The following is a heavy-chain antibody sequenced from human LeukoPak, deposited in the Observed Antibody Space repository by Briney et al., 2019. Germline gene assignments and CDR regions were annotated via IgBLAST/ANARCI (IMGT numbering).Heavy chain of an antibody. CDR1: GFTFSTYG. CDR3: ARYFDRSGFYRDAFDV. CDR2: ISYSDTAK. V-gene: IGHV3-48*02. Sequence: GGSLRLSCAASGFTFSTYGMSRVRQAPGKGLEWLSYISYSDTAKYYADSVKGRFTISRDNAENSLHLQMNSLRDEDTAVYYCARYFDRSGFYRDAFDVWGQGTMVTVSS. J-gene: IGHJ3*01. D-gene: IGHD3-22*01.